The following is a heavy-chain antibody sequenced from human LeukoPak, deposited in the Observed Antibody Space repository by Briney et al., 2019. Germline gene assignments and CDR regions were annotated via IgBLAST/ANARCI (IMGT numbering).Heavy chain of an antibody. CDR1: GFTVSSNY. Sequence: GGSLRLSCAASGFTVSSNYMGWVRQAPGKGLEWVSVIYSGGGTYYPDSVKGRFTISRDNSKNTLYLEMNSLRAEDAAVYYCARLAVAYFDSWGQGTLVTVSS. CDR3: ARLAVAYFDS. V-gene: IGHV3-66*04. CDR2: IYSGGGT. J-gene: IGHJ4*02. D-gene: IGHD5-12*01.